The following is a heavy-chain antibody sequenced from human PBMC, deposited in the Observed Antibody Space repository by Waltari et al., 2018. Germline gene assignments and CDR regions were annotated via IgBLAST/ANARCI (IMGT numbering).Heavy chain of an antibody. D-gene: IGHD1-20*01. CDR3: AKDRDNWNHIDY. J-gene: IGHJ4*02. CDR2: IRYDGSNK. Sequence: QVQLVESGGGVVQPGGSLRLSCAASGFTFSSYGMHWVRQAPGKGLEWVAFIRYDGSNKYYADSVKGRFTISRDNSKNTLYLQMNSLRAEDTAVYYCAKDRDNWNHIDYWVQGTLVTVSS. CDR1: GFTFSSYG. V-gene: IGHV3-30*02.